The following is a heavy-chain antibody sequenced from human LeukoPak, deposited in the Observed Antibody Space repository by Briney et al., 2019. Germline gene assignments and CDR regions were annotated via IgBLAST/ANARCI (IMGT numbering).Heavy chain of an antibody. D-gene: IGHD3-16*01. Sequence: PSETLSLTCAVYGGSFSGYYWSWIRQPPGKGLEWIGEINHSGSTNYNPSLKSRVTISVDTSKNQFSLKLSSVTAADTAVYYCARDSLGAKGAFDYWGQGTLVTVSS. V-gene: IGHV4-34*01. J-gene: IGHJ4*02. CDR1: GGSFSGYY. CDR2: INHSGST. CDR3: ARDSLGAKGAFDY.